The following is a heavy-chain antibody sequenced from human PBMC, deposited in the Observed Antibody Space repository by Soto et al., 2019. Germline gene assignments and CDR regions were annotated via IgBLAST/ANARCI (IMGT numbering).Heavy chain of an antibody. J-gene: IGHJ6*02. CDR1: GFTFSNYA. V-gene: IGHV3-23*01. CDR2: IGGSGSNT. CDR3: ARVVRYFDTPYGMDV. D-gene: IGHD3-9*01. Sequence: EGQLLESGEGLVQPGGSLKLSCAASGFTFSNYAMSWVRQAPGKGLEWVSGIGGSGSNTYYADSVKGRFTISRDNSMXPLFLQMNSLRAEDTAEYYCARVVRYFDTPYGMDVWGQGTTVTVSS.